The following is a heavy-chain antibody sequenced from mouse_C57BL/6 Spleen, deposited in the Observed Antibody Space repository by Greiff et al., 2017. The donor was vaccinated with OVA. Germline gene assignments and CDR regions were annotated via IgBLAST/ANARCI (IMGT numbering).Heavy chain of an antibody. J-gene: IGHJ1*03. D-gene: IGHD1-1*01. V-gene: IGHV14-2*01. CDR1: GFNIKDYY. CDR3: ARHYGSSYGYFDV. Sequence: VQLKESGAELVKPGASVKLSCTASGFNIKDYYMHWVKQRTEQGLEWIGRIDPEDGETKYAPKFQGKATITADTSSNTAYLQLSSLTSEDTAVYYCARHYGSSYGYFDVWGTGTTVTVSS. CDR2: IDPEDGET.